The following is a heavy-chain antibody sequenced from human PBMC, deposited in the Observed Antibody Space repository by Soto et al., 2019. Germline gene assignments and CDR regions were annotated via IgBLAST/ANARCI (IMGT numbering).Heavy chain of an antibody. D-gene: IGHD6-13*01. CDR3: AYSSTPFDY. Sequence: ASVKVSCKASGYTFTSYGISWVRQAPGQGLEWMGWISAYNGNTNYAQKLQGRVTMTTDTSTSTAYMELNSLRAEDTAVYYCAYSSTPFDYWGQGTLVTVSS. J-gene: IGHJ4*02. V-gene: IGHV1-18*01. CDR2: ISAYNGNT. CDR1: GYTFTSYG.